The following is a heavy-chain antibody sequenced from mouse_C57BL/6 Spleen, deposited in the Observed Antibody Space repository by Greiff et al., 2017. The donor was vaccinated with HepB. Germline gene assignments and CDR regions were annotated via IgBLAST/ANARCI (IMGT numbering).Heavy chain of an antibody. D-gene: IGHD2-4*01. V-gene: IGHV1-22*01. CDR3: ARGDDYDESYYYAMDY. J-gene: IGHJ4*01. Sequence: VQLQQSGPELVKPGASVKMSCKASGYTFTDYNMHWVKQSHGKSLEWIGYINPNNGGTSYNQKFKGKATLTVNKSSSTAYMELRSLTSEDSAVYYCARGDDYDESYYYAMDYWGQGTSVTVSS. CDR2: INPNNGGT. CDR1: GYTFTDYN.